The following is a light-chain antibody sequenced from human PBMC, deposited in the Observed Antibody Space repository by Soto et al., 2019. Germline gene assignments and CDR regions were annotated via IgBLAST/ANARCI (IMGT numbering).Light chain of an antibody. Sequence: QSALTQPASVSGSPGQSITISCTATSSDVGGYNFVSWYQHHPGKAPKVMIYEVSNRPSGVSNRFSGSKSGNTASLTISGLQAEDEAVYYCSSYTSSITLFGGGTKLTVL. CDR2: EVS. J-gene: IGLJ2*01. CDR1: SSDVGGYNF. V-gene: IGLV2-14*01. CDR3: SSYTSSITL.